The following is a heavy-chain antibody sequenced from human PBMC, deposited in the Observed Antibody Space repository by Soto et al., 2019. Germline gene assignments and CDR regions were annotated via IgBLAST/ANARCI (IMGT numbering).Heavy chain of an antibody. CDR1: GGSFSGYY. D-gene: IGHD3-10*01. CDR3: ARVTMVRGVIVSYGMDV. J-gene: IGHJ6*02. CDR2: INHSGST. V-gene: IGHV4-34*01. Sequence: SETLSLTCAVYGGSFSGYYWSWIRQPPGKGLEWIGEINHSGSTNYNPSLKSRVTISVDTSKNQFSLKLSSVTAADTAVYYCARVTMVRGVIVSYGMDVWGQGTTVTVSS.